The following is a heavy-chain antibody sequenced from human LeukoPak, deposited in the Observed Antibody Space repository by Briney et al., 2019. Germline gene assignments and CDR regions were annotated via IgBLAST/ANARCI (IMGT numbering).Heavy chain of an antibody. CDR1: GGSISSYY. CDR3: AXDYDYYDSSGYYDRVGFDI. Sequence: SETLSLTCTVSGGSISSYYWSWIRQPPGKGLEWIGYIYYSGSTNYNPSLKSRVTISVDTSKNQFSLKLSSVAAADTAVYYCAXDYDYYDSSGYYDRVGFDIWGQGTMVTVSS. J-gene: IGHJ3*02. CDR2: IYYSGST. D-gene: IGHD3-22*01. V-gene: IGHV4-59*01.